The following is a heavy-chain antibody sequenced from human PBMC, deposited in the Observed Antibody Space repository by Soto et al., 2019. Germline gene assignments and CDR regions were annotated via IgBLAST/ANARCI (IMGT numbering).Heavy chain of an antibody. D-gene: IGHD6-19*01. CDR2: ISHDGSNT. CDR3: VVPTAYNSGWFGVFDF. V-gene: IGHV3-30*04. J-gene: IGHJ5*01. CDR1: GFTFSSYA. Sequence: PGGSLILSCAASGFTFSSYAVHWVRQAPGKGLEWVAVISHDGSNTFYADSVKGRFTISRDNSKNTLYLQMNSLRAEDTAVFFYVVPTAYNSGWFGVFDFWGQGTLVTVSS.